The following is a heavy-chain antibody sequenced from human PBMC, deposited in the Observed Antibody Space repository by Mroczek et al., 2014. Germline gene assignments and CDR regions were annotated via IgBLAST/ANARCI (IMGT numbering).Heavy chain of an antibody. CDR1: GGSFSGYY. CDR2: INHSGST. J-gene: IGHJ4*02. Sequence: QVQLQQWGAGLLKPSETLSLTCAVYGGSFSGYYWSWIRQPPGKGLEWIGEINHSGSTNYNPSLKSRVTISVDTSKNQFSLKPSSVTAADTAVYYCARVSCSGGSCSNLNFDYWGQGTLVTVSS. D-gene: IGHD2-15*01. CDR3: ARVSCSGGSCSNLNFDY. V-gene: IGHV4-34*01.